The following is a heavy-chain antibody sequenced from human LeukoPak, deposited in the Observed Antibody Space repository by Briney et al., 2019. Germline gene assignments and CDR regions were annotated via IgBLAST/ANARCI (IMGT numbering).Heavy chain of an antibody. D-gene: IGHD3-22*01. CDR2: INHSGST. Sequence: PSETLSLTCTVSGGSISSSSYYWGWIRQPPGKGLEWIGEINHSGSTNYNPSLKSRVTISVDTSKNQFSLKLSSVTAADTAVYYCARGESSVYPLDYGGQEPLVTVSS. V-gene: IGHV4-39*07. CDR1: GGSISSSSYY. CDR3: ARGESSVYPLDY. J-gene: IGHJ4*02.